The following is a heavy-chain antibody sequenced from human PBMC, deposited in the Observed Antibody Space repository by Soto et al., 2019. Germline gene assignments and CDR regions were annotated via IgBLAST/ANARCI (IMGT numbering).Heavy chain of an antibody. V-gene: IGHV1-3*01. Sequence: ASVKVSCKASGYTFTGYGLHWVRQAPGQRLEWMGWINAGNGNTKYSQKFQDRVTISRDTSASRDTSASTAYMELSSLRSEDTAVYYCARVPGPHCGDAFDIWGQGTMVTVSS. CDR1: GYTFTGYG. CDR3: ARVPGPHCGDAFDI. J-gene: IGHJ3*02. CDR2: INAGNGNT. D-gene: IGHD2-21*01.